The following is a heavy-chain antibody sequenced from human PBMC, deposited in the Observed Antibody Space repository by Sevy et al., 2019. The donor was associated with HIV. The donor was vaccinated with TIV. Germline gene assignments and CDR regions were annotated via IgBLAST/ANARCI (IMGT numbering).Heavy chain of an antibody. Sequence: GGSLRISCAASGFTFSSYSMNWVRQAPGKGLEWVSSISSSSSYIYYADSVKGRFTISRDNAKNSLYLQMNSLRAEDTAVYYCATERVTMVRGVIYYYYGMDVWGQGTTVTVSS. V-gene: IGHV3-21*01. D-gene: IGHD3-10*01. CDR1: GFTFSSYS. CDR3: ATERVTMVRGVIYYYYGMDV. CDR2: ISSSSSYI. J-gene: IGHJ6*02.